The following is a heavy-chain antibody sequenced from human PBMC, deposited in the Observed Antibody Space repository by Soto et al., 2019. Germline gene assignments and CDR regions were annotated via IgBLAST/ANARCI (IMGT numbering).Heavy chain of an antibody. D-gene: IGHD3-3*01. J-gene: IGHJ4*02. CDR2: ISGSGGST. CDR1: GFTFSSYA. Sequence: GGSLRLSCAASGFTFSSYAMSWVRQAPGKGLEWVSAISGSGGSTYYADSVKGRFTISRDNSKNTLYLQMNSLRAEDTAVYYCAKDPITIFGVVLSHSDYRGQGTLVTVSS. V-gene: IGHV3-23*01. CDR3: AKDPITIFGVVLSHSDY.